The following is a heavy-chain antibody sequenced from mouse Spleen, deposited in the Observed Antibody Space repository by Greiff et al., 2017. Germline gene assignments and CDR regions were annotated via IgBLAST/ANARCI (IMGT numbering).Heavy chain of an antibody. Sequence: EVQLQQSGAELVKPGASVKLSCTASGFNIKDTYMHWVKQRPEQGLEWIGRIDPANGNTKYDPKFQGKATITADTSSNTAYLQLSSLTSEDTAVYYCARYGSSYAYAMDYWGQGTSVTVSS. CDR1: GFNIKDTY. D-gene: IGHD1-1*01. J-gene: IGHJ4*01. CDR2: IDPANGNT. CDR3: ARYGSSYAYAMDY. V-gene: IGHV14-3*02.